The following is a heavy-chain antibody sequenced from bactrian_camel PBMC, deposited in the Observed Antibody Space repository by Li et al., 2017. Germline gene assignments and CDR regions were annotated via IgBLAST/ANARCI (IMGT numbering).Heavy chain of an antibody. V-gene: IGHV3-2*01. CDR3: VRDAYDGGWLQFGY. J-gene: IGHJ6*01. CDR2: IYSDGSNT. CDR1: KITFSNTY. Sequence: VQLVESGGGLVQPGGSLTLSCDASKITFSNTYMSWVRQAPGKGLEWVSSIYSDGSNTYYADSVKGRFTISRDNAKNTLYLRMNSLKPEDTAVYYCVRDAYDGGWLQFGYWGQGTQVTVS. D-gene: IGHD1*01.